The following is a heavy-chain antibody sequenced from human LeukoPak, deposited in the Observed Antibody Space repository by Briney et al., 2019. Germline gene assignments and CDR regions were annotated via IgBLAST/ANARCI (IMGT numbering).Heavy chain of an antibody. J-gene: IGHJ3*02. V-gene: IGHV1-18*01. Sequence: ASVKVSCKASGYTFTSYGISWVRQAPGQGLEWMGWIRAYNGNTNNAQKLQGRVTMTPDTYTSRAYVEVRSLRSDDTAVYYCARYHLRWSLPFDAFDIWGQGTMVTVSS. CDR2: IRAYNGNT. CDR3: ARYHLRWSLPFDAFDI. D-gene: IGHD2-21*01. CDR1: GYTFTSYG.